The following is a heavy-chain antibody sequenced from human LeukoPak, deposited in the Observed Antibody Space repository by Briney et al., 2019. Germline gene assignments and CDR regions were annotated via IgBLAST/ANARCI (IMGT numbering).Heavy chain of an antibody. CDR3: AKVGTTVTTYYYYYMDV. J-gene: IGHJ6*03. D-gene: IGHD4-11*01. CDR1: GFTFSSYA. CDR2: ISGSGGST. Sequence: GGSLRLSCAVSGFTFSSYAMSWVRQAPGKGLEWVSAISGSGGSTYYADSVKGRFTISRDNSKNTLYLQMNSLRAEDTAVYYCAKVGTTVTTYYYYYMDVWGKGTTVTVSS. V-gene: IGHV3-23*01.